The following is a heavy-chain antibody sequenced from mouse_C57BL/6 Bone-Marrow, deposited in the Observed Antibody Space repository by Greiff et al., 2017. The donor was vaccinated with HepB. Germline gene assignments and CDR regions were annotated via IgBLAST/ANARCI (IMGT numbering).Heavy chain of an antibody. J-gene: IGHJ2*01. CDR1: GYTFTSYW. CDR2: IYPRSGNT. Sequence: QVQLQQPGAELVKPGASVKLSCKASGYTFTSYWMHWVKQRPGRGLEWIGEIYPRSGNTYYNEKFKGKATLTADKSSSTAYMELRSLTSEDSAVYFCARSVYWGQGTTLTVSS. CDR3: ARSVY. V-gene: IGHV1-81*01.